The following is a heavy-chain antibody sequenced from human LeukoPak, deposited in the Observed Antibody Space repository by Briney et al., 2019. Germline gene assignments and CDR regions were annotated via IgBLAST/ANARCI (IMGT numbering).Heavy chain of an antibody. CDR1: ADSINSYY. D-gene: IGHD5-18*01. J-gene: IGHJ4*02. Sequence: SETLSLTCTVSADSINSYYWGWVRQPAGRGLEWIGRIYTTGRADYDPSLQSRVTMSVDTSQKQFSLNLRSATAADTAFYFRARHGYTASHFFLDYWSQGTLVTVSS. CDR2: IYTTGRA. V-gene: IGHV4-4*07. CDR3: ARHGYTASHFFLDY.